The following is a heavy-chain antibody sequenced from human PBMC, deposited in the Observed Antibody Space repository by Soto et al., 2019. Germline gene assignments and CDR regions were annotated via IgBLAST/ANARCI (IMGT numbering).Heavy chain of an antibody. Sequence: EVQLVESGGGLVQPGGSLRLSCAASGFTVSSNYMSWVRQAPGKGLEWVSVIYSGGSKYYADSVKGRFTISRDNSKNTLYHKMNSLRAEDTAVYYCARARIQLWSPIDYWGQGTLVTVSS. CDR2: IYSGGSK. CDR3: ARARIQLWSPIDY. J-gene: IGHJ4*02. CDR1: GFTVSSNY. D-gene: IGHD5-18*01. V-gene: IGHV3-66*01.